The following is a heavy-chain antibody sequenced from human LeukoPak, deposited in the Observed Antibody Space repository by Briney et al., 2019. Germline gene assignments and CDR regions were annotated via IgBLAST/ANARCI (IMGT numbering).Heavy chain of an antibody. D-gene: IGHD2-8*01. V-gene: IGHV1-46*01. CDR2: INPGSGST. CDR1: GYTFTSYY. CDR3: ARDGLYCTNGVCSSDI. Sequence: ASVKISCKASGYTFTSYYLHWVRQAPGQGLEWMGMINPGSGSTTYGQKFQGRVTMTRDTSTSTVYMELTSLRSEDTAVYYCARDGLYCTNGVCSSDIWGQGALVTVSS. J-gene: IGHJ3*02.